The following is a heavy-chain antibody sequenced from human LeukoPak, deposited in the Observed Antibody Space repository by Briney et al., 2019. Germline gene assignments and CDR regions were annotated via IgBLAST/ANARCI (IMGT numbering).Heavy chain of an antibody. CDR3: ARETAYGSGSYYKRSAFDI. V-gene: IGHV1-18*01. CDR2: ISGYSGNT. D-gene: IGHD3-10*01. CDR1: GYTFITYG. Sequence: ASVKVSCKASGYTFITYGISWVRQAPGQGLEWMGWISGYSGNTIYAQKIQGRVTMTTDTSTSTAYMELRNLRSDDSAVYYCARETAYGSGSYYKRSAFDIWGQGTMVTVSS. J-gene: IGHJ3*02.